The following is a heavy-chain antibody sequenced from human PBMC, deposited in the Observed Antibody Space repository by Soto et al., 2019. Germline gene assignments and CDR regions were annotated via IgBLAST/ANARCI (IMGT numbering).Heavy chain of an antibody. D-gene: IGHD3-3*01. J-gene: IGHJ6*01. V-gene: IGHV4-61*01. CDR1: AGSVRSASYG. CDR3: ARDGVLRFLEWSNSSYYGMDG. CDR2: SSETGGT. Sequence: DSLSLTCTVSAGSVRSASYGWSWTQQPPGKGPPRVGYSSETGGTNYNPSLKSRVTISLDTSKNQFSLKLTSVTAADTAVYYCARDGVLRFLEWSNSSYYGMDGWGQGTPVTVSS.